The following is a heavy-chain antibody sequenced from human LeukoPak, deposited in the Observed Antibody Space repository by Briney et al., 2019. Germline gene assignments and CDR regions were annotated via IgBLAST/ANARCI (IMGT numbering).Heavy chain of an antibody. CDR2: INWNGGST. D-gene: IGHD1-26*01. CDR3: ARTRYSGSYGGADY. V-gene: IGHV3-20*01. J-gene: IGHJ4*02. CDR1: GFTFDAYG. Sequence: GGSLRLSCAASGFTFDAYGMTWVRQAPGKGLEWVSGINWNGGSTGYADSVKGRFTISRDNAKNSLDLQMNSLRVEDTALYHCARTRYSGSYGGADYWGQGPLVTVSS.